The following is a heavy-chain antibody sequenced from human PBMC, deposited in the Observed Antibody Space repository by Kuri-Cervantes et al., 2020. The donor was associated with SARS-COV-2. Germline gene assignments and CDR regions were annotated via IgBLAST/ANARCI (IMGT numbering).Heavy chain of an antibody. D-gene: IGHD5-24*01. CDR3: ARDPGVGYNSPFDY. CDR1: GGTFSSYA. V-gene: IGHV1-69*06. Sequence: SVKVFCKASGGTFSSYAISWVRQAPGQGLEWMGGIIPIFGTPNYAQKFQGRVTITADKSTSTAYMELSSLRSEDTAVYYCARDPGVGYNSPFDYWGQGTLVTVSS. J-gene: IGHJ4*02. CDR2: IIPIFGTP.